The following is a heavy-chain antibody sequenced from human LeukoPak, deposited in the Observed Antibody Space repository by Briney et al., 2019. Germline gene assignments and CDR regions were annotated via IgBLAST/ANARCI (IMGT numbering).Heavy chain of an antibody. Sequence: GTSVKVSCKASGFTFTSSAIQWVRQARGQRLEWIGWIVVGSGNTNYAQKFQERVTISRDMSTSTAYMELSTLRSEDTAVYYCAAGNGTMVRGVLGRWDAFDIWGQGTMVTVSS. D-gene: IGHD3-10*01. J-gene: IGHJ3*02. V-gene: IGHV1-58*02. CDR2: IVVGSGNT. CDR1: GFTFTSSA. CDR3: AAGNGTMVRGVLGRWDAFDI.